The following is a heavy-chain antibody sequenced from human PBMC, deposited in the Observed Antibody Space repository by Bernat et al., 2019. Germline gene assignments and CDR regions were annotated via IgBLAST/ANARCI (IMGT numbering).Heavy chain of an antibody. D-gene: IGHD5-12*01. J-gene: IGHJ4*02. CDR2: INPNSGGT. CDR3: ARESGGYDPFSNYFDY. CDR1: GYTFTGYY. V-gene: IGHV1-2*04. Sequence: QVQLVQSGAEVKKPGASVKVSCKASGYTFTGYYMHWVRQAPGQGLEWMGWINPNSGGTNYAQKFQGWVTMTRDTSISTAYMELSRLRSDDTAVYYCARESGGYDPFSNYFDYWGQGTLVTVS.